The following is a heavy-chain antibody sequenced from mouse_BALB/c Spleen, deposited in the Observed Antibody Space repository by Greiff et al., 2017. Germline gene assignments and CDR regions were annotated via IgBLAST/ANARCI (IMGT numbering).Heavy chain of an antibody. V-gene: IGHV7-3*02. CDR1: GFTFTDYY. CDR2: IRNKANGYTT. J-gene: IGHJ2*01. CDR3: ARDWGGDY. Sequence: EVNVVESGGGLVQPGGSLRLSCATSGFTFTDYYMSWVRQPPGKALEWLGFIRNKANGYTTEYSASVKGRFTISRDNSQSILYLQMNTLRAEDSATYYCARDWGGDYWGQGTTLTVSS.